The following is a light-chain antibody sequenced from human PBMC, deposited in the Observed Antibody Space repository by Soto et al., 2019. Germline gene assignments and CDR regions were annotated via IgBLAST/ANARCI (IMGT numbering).Light chain of an antibody. CDR1: SSDVGGYNY. Sequence: QSALTQPHSASGSPGQSVTISCTGTSSDVGGYNYVSWYQHHPGKAPKLMIYEVSKRPSGVPDRFSGSKSGNTASLTVSGLQADDEADYYCSSHAGSKNMVFGGGTKLTVL. J-gene: IGLJ2*01. CDR3: SSHAGSKNMV. V-gene: IGLV2-8*01. CDR2: EVS.